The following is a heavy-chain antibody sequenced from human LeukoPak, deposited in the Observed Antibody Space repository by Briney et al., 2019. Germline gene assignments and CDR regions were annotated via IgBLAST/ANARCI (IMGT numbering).Heavy chain of an antibody. V-gene: IGHV3-23*01. J-gene: IGHJ4*02. D-gene: IGHD2-2*01. CDR3: AKDSSSCFSGFLEY. Sequence: PGGSLRLSCAASGFTFSSYAMNWVRQAPGKGLEWVSAMRYSGSSTYYADSVKGRFTISRDNSKNTLYLQMNSLRAEDTAVYYCAKDSSSCFSGFLEYWGQGTLVTVSS. CDR2: MRYSGSST. CDR1: GFTFSSYA.